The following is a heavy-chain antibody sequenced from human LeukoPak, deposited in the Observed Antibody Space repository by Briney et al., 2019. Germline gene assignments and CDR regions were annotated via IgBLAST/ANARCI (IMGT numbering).Heavy chain of an antibody. CDR3: ARDGASWGSTLDV. D-gene: IGHD2-2*01. CDR1: GGTFSSYA. CDR2: ISAYNGNT. J-gene: IGHJ6*04. Sequence: ASVKVSCKASGGTFSSYAISWVRQAPGQGLEWMGWISAYNGNTNYAQKLQGRVTMTTDTSTSTAYMELRSLRSDDTAVYYCARDGASWGSTLDVWGKGTTVTVSS. V-gene: IGHV1-18*01.